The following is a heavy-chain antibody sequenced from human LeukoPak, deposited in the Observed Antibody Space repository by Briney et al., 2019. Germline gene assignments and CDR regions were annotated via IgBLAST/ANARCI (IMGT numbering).Heavy chain of an antibody. J-gene: IGHJ4*02. D-gene: IGHD6-13*01. CDR1: GYTFTGYY. Sequence: ASVKVSCKASGYTFTGYYMHWVRQAPGQGLEWMGWINPNSGGTNYAQKFQGRVTMTRDTSISTAYMELSRLRSDDTAVYYCARASSSWYSPLGLPIDYWGQGTLVTVSS. CDR3: ARASSSWYSPLGLPIDY. V-gene: IGHV1-2*02. CDR2: INPNSGGT.